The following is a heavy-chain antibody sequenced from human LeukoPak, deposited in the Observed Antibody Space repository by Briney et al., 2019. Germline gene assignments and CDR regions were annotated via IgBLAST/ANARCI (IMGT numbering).Heavy chain of an antibody. V-gene: IGHV4-59*08. Sequence: SETLSLTCTVSGVSITNYFWSWIRQPPGKGLEWIGYFYYSGSTNYNPSVKSRVTISADTSKNDFSLRLSSVSAADTAVYYCARHYKSTRTTVFDYWGQGTLVTVSS. J-gene: IGHJ4*02. CDR1: GVSITNYF. D-gene: IGHD4-11*01. CDR2: FYYSGST. CDR3: ARHYKSTRTTVFDY.